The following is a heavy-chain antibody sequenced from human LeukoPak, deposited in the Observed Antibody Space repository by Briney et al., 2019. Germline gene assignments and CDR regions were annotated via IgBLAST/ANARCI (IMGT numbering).Heavy chain of an antibody. D-gene: IGHD3-22*01. CDR3: ARGYYDSRGRNWYFDL. V-gene: IGHV4-39*07. J-gene: IGHJ2*01. CDR1: GGSISSSSYY. Sequence: SETLSLTCTVSGGSISSSSYYWGWIRQPPGKGLEWIGSIYYSGSTYYNPSLKSRVTMSVDTSKNQFSLKLSSVTAADTAVYYCARGYYDSRGRNWYFDLWGRGTLVTVSS. CDR2: IYYSGST.